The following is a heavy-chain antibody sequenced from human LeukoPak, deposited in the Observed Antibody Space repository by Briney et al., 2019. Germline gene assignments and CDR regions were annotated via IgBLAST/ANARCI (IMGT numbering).Heavy chain of an antibody. J-gene: IGHJ4*02. CDR1: GFTVSSNY. V-gene: IGHV3-66*03. CDR3: ARDRRYCSSTSCSATFDY. CDR2: IYSSANT. D-gene: IGHD2-2*01. Sequence: PGGSLRLSCAASGFTVSSNYMSWVRQAPGKGLEWVSIIYSSANTYYADSVKGRFTISRDNSKNTLYLQMNSLRAEDTAVYYCARDRRYCSSTSCSATFDYWGQGTLVTVSS.